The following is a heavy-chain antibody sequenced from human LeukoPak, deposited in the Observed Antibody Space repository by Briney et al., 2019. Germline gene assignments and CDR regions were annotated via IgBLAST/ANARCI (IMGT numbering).Heavy chain of an antibody. D-gene: IGHD3-10*01. V-gene: IGHV3-15*01. Sequence: PGGSLRLSCVDSGFTFTNAWMSWVRQAPGKGLEWIGRIKSKTDGETTNYAEPVRGRFTISSDDSKSAVYLQMNSLKIEDTAVYYCTTDLGTYYHGSQRLIPIDYWGQGTLVTVSS. CDR1: GFTFTNAW. CDR3: TTDLGTYYHGSQRLIPIDY. J-gene: IGHJ4*02. CDR2: IKSKTDGETT.